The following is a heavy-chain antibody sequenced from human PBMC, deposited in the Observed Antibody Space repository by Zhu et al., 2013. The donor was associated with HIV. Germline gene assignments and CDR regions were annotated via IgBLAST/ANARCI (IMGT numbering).Heavy chain of an antibody. J-gene: IGHJ6*02. CDR3: ARGIVFRYFEWVLDGMDV. D-gene: IGHD3-9*01. CDR1: GGTFSNDA. V-gene: IGHV1-69*01. Sequence: QVQLVQSGAGVKKPGSSVKVSCKASGGTFSNDAISWVRQAPGQGLEFMGAIIPIFDTSNYAQKFQGRLTITADESTGTAYMELSSLRSDDTAVYYCARGIVFRYFEWVLDGMDVWGQGTTGHRSP. CDR2: IIPIFDTS.